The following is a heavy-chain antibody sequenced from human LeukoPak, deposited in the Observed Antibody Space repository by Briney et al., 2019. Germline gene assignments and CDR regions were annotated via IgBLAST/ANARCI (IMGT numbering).Heavy chain of an antibody. CDR1: GVMFPSYW. D-gene: IGHD2-2*01. J-gene: IGHJ4*02. Sequence: PGGSLRLSCAASGVMFPSYWMTWVRQAPGKGLEWVSAISASGGSTYYADSVKGRFTISRDNSKDTLYLQMNSLRAEDTALYYCAKGPTRQGYCSTTSCRDYYFDYWGQGTLVTVS. V-gene: IGHV3-23*01. CDR2: ISASGGST. CDR3: AKGPTRQGYCSTTSCRDYYFDY.